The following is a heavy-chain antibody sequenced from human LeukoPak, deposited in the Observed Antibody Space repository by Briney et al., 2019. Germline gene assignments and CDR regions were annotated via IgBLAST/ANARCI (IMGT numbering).Heavy chain of an antibody. Sequence: GESLKISCKGSGYIFNGYWIAWVRQMPGKGLEWMGIIYPGDSDTRYSPSFQGQVTISADRSISTAYLQWSSLKASDTDMYYCARPGNSLAAGFDYWGQGTLVTVSS. D-gene: IGHD6-13*01. V-gene: IGHV5-51*01. CDR1: GYIFNGYW. CDR3: ARPGNSLAAGFDY. J-gene: IGHJ4*02. CDR2: IYPGDSDT.